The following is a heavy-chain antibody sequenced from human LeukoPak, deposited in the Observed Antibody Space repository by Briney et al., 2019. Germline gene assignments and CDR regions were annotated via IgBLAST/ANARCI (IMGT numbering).Heavy chain of an antibody. CDR2: IYSGGST. Sequence: GGSLRLSCAASGFTVSSNYMSWVRQAPGKGLEWVSVIYSGGSTYYADSVKGRFTISRDNPKNTLYLQMNSLRAEDTAVYYCARESERSFDPWGQGTLVTVSS. V-gene: IGHV3-66*01. J-gene: IGHJ5*02. CDR3: ARESERSFDP. CDR1: GFTVSSNY.